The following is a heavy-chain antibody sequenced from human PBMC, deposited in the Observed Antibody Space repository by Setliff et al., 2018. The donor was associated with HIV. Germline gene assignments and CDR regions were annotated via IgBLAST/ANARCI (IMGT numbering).Heavy chain of an antibody. Sequence: GGSLRLSCAVSGFTFDDYTMHWVRQAPGKGLEWVAFISYDGSKKYDADFVKGRFTISRDGSKNMIFLQMNSLRVDDTAVYYCARGRVLEWLLNHWGQGTLVTVSS. CDR1: GFTFDDYT. D-gene: IGHD3-3*01. CDR2: ISYDGSKK. J-gene: IGHJ4*02. V-gene: IGHV3-30*04. CDR3: ARGRVLEWLLNH.